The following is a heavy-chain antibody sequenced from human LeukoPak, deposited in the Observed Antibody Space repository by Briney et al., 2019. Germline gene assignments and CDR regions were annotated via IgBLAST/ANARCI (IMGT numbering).Heavy chain of an antibody. Sequence: ASVKVSCKASGYTFPSYFMHWVRQAPGQGLEWMGGIIPIFGTANYAQKFQGRVTITADESTSTAYMELSSLRSEDTAVYYCASPHHYYGSGSPTSYFDYWGQGTLVTVSS. CDR2: IIPIFGTA. J-gene: IGHJ4*02. CDR1: GYTFPSYF. D-gene: IGHD3-10*01. V-gene: IGHV1-69*13. CDR3: ASPHHYYGSGSPTSYFDY.